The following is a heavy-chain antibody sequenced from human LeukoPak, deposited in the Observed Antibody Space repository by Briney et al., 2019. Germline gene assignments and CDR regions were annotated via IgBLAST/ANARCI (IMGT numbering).Heavy chain of an antibody. CDR2: IYTGGST. V-gene: IGHV3-53*01. CDR1: GFILSSNY. CDR3: AKEGDCSTTSCLTGGLDV. J-gene: IGHJ6*04. D-gene: IGHD2-2*01. Sequence: GGSLRLSCAASGFILSSNYMSWVRQAPGKGLEGVSVIYTGGSTYYADSVKGRFTISRDNSKNTVYLQMSSLRAEDTAVYYCAKEGDCSTTSCLTGGLDVWGKGTTVTVSS.